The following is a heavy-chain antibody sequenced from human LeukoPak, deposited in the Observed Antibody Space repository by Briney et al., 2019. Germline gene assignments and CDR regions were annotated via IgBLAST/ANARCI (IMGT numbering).Heavy chain of an antibody. CDR1: GFTFSSYA. CDR3: ARETGSAVGSTDFDY. D-gene: IGHD4-17*01. Sequence: GGSLRLSCAASGFTFSSYAMHWVRQAPGKGLEWVAVISYDGSNKYYADSVKGRFTISRDNSKNTLYLQMNSLRAEDTAVYYCARETGSAVGSTDFDYWGQGTLVTVSS. V-gene: IGHV3-30-3*01. CDR2: ISYDGSNK. J-gene: IGHJ4*02.